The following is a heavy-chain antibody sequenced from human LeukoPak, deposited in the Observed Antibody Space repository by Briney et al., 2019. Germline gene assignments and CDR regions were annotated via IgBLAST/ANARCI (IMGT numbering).Heavy chain of an antibody. D-gene: IGHD3-3*01. Sequence: GGSLRLSCAASGFSFSSYNMNWVRQTPGKGLEWVSSITSSSTYTFYADSVKGRFTISRDSALYLQMNSLRAEDTAVYYCARREWLTDLYFDYWGQGTLVTVSS. CDR2: ITSSSTYT. V-gene: IGHV3-21*01. CDR3: ARREWLTDLYFDY. CDR1: GFSFSSYN. J-gene: IGHJ4*02.